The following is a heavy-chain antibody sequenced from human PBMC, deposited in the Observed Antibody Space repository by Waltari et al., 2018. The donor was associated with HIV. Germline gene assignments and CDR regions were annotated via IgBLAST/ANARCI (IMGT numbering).Heavy chain of an antibody. CDR3: ARGGHCSGISCYTGDYSYGLDV. CDR1: GFTFSSYW. J-gene: IGHJ6*02. D-gene: IGHD2-2*02. CDR2: IKTDGGST. Sequence: EVQLVESGGGLVQPGGSLRLSCAASGFTFSSYWIHWVRQAPGKGLVWVSRIKTDGGSTSYADSGEGRFTISRDNAKNTLYLQMNSLRAEDTAVYYCARGGHCSGISCYTGDYSYGLDVWGQGTTVTVSS. V-gene: IGHV3-74*01.